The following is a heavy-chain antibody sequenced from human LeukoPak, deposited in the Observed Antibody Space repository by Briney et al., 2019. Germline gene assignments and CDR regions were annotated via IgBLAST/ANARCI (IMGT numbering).Heavy chain of an antibody. V-gene: IGHV3-23*01. CDR1: GFTFSSYA. D-gene: IGHD6-19*01. CDR3: AKDSIAVAGTPLDY. CDR2: ISGSGGTT. J-gene: IGHJ4*02. Sequence: QPGGSLRLSCAASGFTFSSYAMNWVRQAPGKGLEWVSTISGSGGTTYYADSVKGRFTISRDNSKNTLYLQMNSLRAEDTAVYYCAKDSIAVAGTPLDYWGQGTLVTVSS.